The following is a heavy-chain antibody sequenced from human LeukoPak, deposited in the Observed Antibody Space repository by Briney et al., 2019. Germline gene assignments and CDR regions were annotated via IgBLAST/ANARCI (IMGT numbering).Heavy chain of an antibody. D-gene: IGHD2-15*01. CDR1: GGSFSGYY. V-gene: IGHV4-34*01. CDR2: INHSGST. Sequence: SETLSLTCAVYGGSFSGYYWSWIRQPPGKGLEWIGEINHSGSTNYNPSLKSRVTISVDTSKNQFSLKLSSVTAADTAVYYCARVKFSRGLVVVAATLFDPWGQGTLVTVSS. J-gene: IGHJ5*02. CDR3: ARVKFSRGLVVVAATLFDP.